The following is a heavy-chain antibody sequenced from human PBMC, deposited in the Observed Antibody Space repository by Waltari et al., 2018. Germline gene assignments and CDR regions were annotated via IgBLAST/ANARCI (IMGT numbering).Heavy chain of an antibody. CDR2: ISGGGYPI. D-gene: IGHD1-26*01. V-gene: IGHV3-48*01. CDR3: APMGASRLTWTD. CDR1: GFSSGGSG. Sequence: EVQLVESGGGLVQPGVSLRVSCAPSGFSSGGSGMNWVRPAPGKGLEWVAHISGGGYPIYYADSVKGRFTISRDNAKNSLFLQMNGLRAEDTAVYYCAPMGASRLTWTDWGQGTLVTVSS. J-gene: IGHJ4*02.